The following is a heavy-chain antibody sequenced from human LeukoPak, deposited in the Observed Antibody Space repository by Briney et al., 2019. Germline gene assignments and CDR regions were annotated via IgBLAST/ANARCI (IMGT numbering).Heavy chain of an antibody. CDR2: IGSRSRTI. J-gene: IGHJ4*02. CDR1: GFTFSSYG. CDR3: ARADYYGSGMSDY. Sequence: GGSLRLSCAASGFTFSSYGMNWVRQAPGKGLEWVSYIGSRSRTIYYADSVKGRFTISRDNAKNSLYLQMNSLRAEDTAVYYCARADYYGSGMSDYWGQGTLVTVSS. D-gene: IGHD3-10*01. V-gene: IGHV3-48*01.